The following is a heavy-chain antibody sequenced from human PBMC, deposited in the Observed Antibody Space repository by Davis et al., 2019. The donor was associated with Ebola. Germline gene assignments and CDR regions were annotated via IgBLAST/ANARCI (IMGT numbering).Heavy chain of an antibody. Sequence: GESLKISCAASGFTFSNAWMSWVRQAPGKGLEWVGRIKSKTDGGTTDYAAPVKGRFTIPRDDSKNTLYLQMNSLKTEDTAVYYCTIDGDYAALDYWGQGTLVTVSS. CDR1: GFTFSNAW. CDR2: IKSKTDGGTT. D-gene: IGHD4-17*01. CDR3: TIDGDYAALDY. J-gene: IGHJ4*02. V-gene: IGHV3-15*01.